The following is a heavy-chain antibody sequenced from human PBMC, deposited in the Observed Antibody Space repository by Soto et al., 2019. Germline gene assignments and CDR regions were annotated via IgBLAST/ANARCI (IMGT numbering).Heavy chain of an antibody. D-gene: IGHD5-18*01. CDR3: VKTDTAMVFPPNYHYYGMDV. J-gene: IGHJ6*02. V-gene: IGHV3-64D*08. Sequence: PGGSLRLSCSASGFTFSSYAMHWVRQAPGKGLEYVSAISSNGGSTYYADSVKGRFTISRDNSKNTLYLQMSSLRAEDTAVYYCVKTDTAMVFPPNYHYYGMDVWGQGTTVTVSS. CDR2: ISSNGGST. CDR1: GFTFSSYA.